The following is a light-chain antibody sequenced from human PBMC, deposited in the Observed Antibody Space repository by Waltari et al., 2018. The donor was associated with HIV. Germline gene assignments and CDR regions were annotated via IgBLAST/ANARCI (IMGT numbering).Light chain of an antibody. CDR3: AAWDGSLNGRVV. J-gene: IGLJ2*01. V-gene: IGLV1-44*01. CDR2: SNN. Sequence: QSVLTQPPSASGTPGQLVTIPCSGSSSNIGSNTVNWYQQLPGTAPKLLIYSNNQRPSGAPDRFSGSKSGTSASLAISGLQSEDEADYYCAAWDGSLNGRVVFGGGTKLTVL. CDR1: SSNIGSNT.